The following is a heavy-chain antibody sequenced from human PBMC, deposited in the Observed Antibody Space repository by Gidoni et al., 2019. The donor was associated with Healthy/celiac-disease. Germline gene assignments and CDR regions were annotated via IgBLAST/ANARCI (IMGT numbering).Heavy chain of an antibody. CDR3: ARVLTFGELGFDP. CDR1: GGSISSYY. D-gene: IGHD3-10*01. J-gene: IGHJ5*02. Sequence: QVQLQESGPGLVKPSETLSLTCTVSGGSISSYYWSWIRQPPGKGLEWIGYIYYSGSTNYNPSLKSRVTISVDTSKNQFSLKLSSVTAADTAVYYCARVLTFGELGFDPWGQGTLVTVSS. CDR2: IYYSGST. V-gene: IGHV4-59*01.